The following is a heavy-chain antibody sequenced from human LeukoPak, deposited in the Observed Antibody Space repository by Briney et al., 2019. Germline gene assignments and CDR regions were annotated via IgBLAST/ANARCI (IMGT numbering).Heavy chain of an antibody. CDR3: ARMVVVEAFDI. CDR2: IYYSGST. Sequence: SETLSLTCTVSGGSISSYYWSWIRQPPGKGLEWIGYIYYSGSTNYNPSLKSRVTISVDTSKNQFSLKLSSVTDADTAVYYCARMVVVEAFDIWGQGTMVTVSS. J-gene: IGHJ3*02. CDR1: GGSISSYY. V-gene: IGHV4-59*12. D-gene: IGHD2-15*01.